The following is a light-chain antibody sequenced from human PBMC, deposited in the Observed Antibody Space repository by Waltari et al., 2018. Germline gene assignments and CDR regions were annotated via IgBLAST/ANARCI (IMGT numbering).Light chain of an antibody. Sequence: QSALTQPASVSGSLGQSISISCSGTYSNVGSYYLVSWYHQRPGAAPKLLIYEVLNRPSGISNRFSGSKSGNAASLTISALQPEDEGTYYCCSYASSSPRLIFGGGTELSVL. J-gene: IGLJ2*01. CDR2: EVL. V-gene: IGLV2-23*02. CDR3: CSYASSSPRLI. CDR1: YSNVGSYYL.